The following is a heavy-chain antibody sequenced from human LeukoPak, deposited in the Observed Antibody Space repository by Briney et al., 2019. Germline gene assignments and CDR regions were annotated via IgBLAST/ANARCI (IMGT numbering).Heavy chain of an antibody. V-gene: IGHV4-59*01. CDR1: GGSMSSYY. CDR2: IYYSGSS. J-gene: IGHJ4*02. CDR3: ARRLYDSSGYYLDY. D-gene: IGHD3-22*01. Sequence: SETLSLTCTVSGGSMSSYYWSWIRQPPGKGLEWIDYIYYSGSSSYNPSLKSRVTISVVTSKNQFSLKLSSVTAADTAIYYCARRLYDSSGYYLDYWGQGTLVTVSS.